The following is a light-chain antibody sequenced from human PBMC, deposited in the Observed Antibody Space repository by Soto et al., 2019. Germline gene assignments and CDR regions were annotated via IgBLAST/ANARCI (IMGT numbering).Light chain of an antibody. CDR1: QSVTSY. CDR2: DAS. V-gene: IGKV3-11*01. Sequence: EIVLTQSPATLSLSPGERATLSCRASQSVTSYLAWYQQRPGQAHRLLINDASRRATGIQDRFSGSGSGADFTLTIRSLEPEDFAVYYCKQRSSWPITFGQGTRLEIK. J-gene: IGKJ5*01. CDR3: KQRSSWPIT.